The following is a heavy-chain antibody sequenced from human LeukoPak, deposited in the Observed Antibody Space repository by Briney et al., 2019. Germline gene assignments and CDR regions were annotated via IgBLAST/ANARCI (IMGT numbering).Heavy chain of an antibody. CDR3: ARVPYFMCTNGVCYTPDY. CDR1: GYTFTSYA. CDR2: INTNTGNP. V-gene: IGHV7-4-1*02. J-gene: IGHJ4*02. D-gene: IGHD2-8*01. Sequence: GASVKVSCKASGYTFTSYAMNWVRQAPGQGLEWMGWINTNTGNPTYAQGFTGRFVFSLDTSVSTAYLQISSLKAEDTAVYYCARVPYFMCTNGVCYTPDYWGQGTLVTVSS.